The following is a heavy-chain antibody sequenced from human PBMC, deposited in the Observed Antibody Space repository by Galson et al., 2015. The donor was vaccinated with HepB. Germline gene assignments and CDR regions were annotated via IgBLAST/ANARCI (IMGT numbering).Heavy chain of an antibody. J-gene: IGHJ4*02. D-gene: IGHD3-3*01. Sequence: TLSLTCTVSGGSLRGGDYYWSWVRQHPGKGLEWIAYIYYSGSTNYNPSLKSRVALSVDTSKNQFSLRLNSVTAADTAVYYCARGAGVALYYFDYWSQGTLVTVSS. CDR3: ARGAGVALYYFDY. CDR1: GGSLRGGDYY. CDR2: IYYSGST. V-gene: IGHV4-31*03.